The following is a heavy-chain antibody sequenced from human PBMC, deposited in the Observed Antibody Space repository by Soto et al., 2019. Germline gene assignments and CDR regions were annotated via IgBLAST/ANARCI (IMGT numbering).Heavy chain of an antibody. CDR3: ARDSSSWYYDY. Sequence: PGGSLRLSCAAPGFTFSDYYMSWIRQAPGKGLEWVSYISGSGSRIHNADSVKGLFTISRDNAKNSVFLQMNSLRAEDTAIYYYARDSSSWYYDYWGQGALVTVSS. CDR2: ISGSGSRI. CDR1: GFTFSDYY. D-gene: IGHD6-13*01. V-gene: IGHV3-11*01. J-gene: IGHJ4*02.